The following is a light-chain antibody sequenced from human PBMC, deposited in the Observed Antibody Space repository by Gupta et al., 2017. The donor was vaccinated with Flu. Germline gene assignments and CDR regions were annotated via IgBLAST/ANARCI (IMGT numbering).Light chain of an antibody. CDR3: QQRNVWPAVT. CDR1: PSVTND. J-gene: IGKJ3*01. V-gene: IGKV3-11*01. Sequence: ASLSLSPGERATISCRASPSVTNDLAWYQQKPGQAPRLLIDGASNRATGIPARLSGSASGTDFTLTISRLEPEDLAVYYCQQRNVWPAVTCGPGTKVEVK. CDR2: GAS.